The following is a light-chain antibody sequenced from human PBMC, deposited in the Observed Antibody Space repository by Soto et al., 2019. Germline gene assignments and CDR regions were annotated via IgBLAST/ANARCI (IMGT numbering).Light chain of an antibody. CDR1: QSISSY. CDR3: QQSYSTPRT. V-gene: IGKV1-39*01. Sequence: DIQMTQSPSSLSASVGGRVTITCRASQSISSYLNWYQQKPGKAPNLLIYATSSLKRGVPSRFSGSGSGTDFTLTISSLQPEGFATYYCQQSYSTPRTFGQGTKLEIK. J-gene: IGKJ2*02. CDR2: ATS.